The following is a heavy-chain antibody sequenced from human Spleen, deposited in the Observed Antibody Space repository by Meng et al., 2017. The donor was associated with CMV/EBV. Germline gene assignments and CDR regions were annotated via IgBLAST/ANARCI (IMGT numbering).Heavy chain of an antibody. V-gene: IGHV3-23*01. J-gene: IGHJ4*02. D-gene: IGHD1-1*01. CDR2: ISGSGGST. CDR1: GFTFSSYA. Sequence: GESLKISCAASGFTFSSYAMSWVRQAPGKGLEWVSAISGSGGSTYYADSVKGRFTISRDNSKNTLYLQMNSLRAEDTAVYYCASYNWDLYYFDYWGQGTLVTVSS. CDR3: ASYNWDLYYFDY.